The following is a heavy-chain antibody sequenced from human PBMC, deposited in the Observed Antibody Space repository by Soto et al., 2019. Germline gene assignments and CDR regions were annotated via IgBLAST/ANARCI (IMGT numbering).Heavy chain of an antibody. CDR1: GFTVGGYA. CDR3: TRDDTIVEFSGYYYYYGMDV. D-gene: IGHD3-22*01. CDR2: IRSKAYGGTT. J-gene: IGHJ6*02. V-gene: IGHV3-49*03. Sequence: GSLRLSCTVSGFTVGGYAMSWIRQAPGKGLEWVGFIRSKAYGGTTEYAASVKGRFTISRDDSKSIAYLQMNSLKTEDTAVYYCTRDDTIVEFSGYYYYYGMDVWGQGTTVTVSS.